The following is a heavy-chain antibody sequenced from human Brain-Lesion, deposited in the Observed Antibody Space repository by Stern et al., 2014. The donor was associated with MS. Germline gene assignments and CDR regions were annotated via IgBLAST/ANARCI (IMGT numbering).Heavy chain of an antibody. CDR3: ATYYYDSTGYNDF. J-gene: IGHJ4*02. CDR1: GYTFTGYY. V-gene: IGHV1-2*04. Sequence: VQLVQSGAEVKKPEASVKVSCKASGYTFTGYYMHWVRQAPGQGLEWMGWINPKSGGTNYAQKFQGWVTMTRDTSINTAYMELSRLRSDDTAVYYCATYYYDSTGYNDFWGQGTLVTVSS. D-gene: IGHD3-22*01. CDR2: INPKSGGT.